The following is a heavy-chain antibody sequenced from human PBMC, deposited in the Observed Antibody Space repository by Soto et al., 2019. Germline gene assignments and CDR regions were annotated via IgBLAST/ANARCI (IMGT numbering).Heavy chain of an antibody. CDR3: TRDMTKTDIVVVPDAMSRTTRYFDY. J-gene: IGHJ4*02. Sequence: GGSLRLSCTASGFTFGDYAMSWFRQAPGKGLEWVGFIRSKAYGGTTEYAASVKGRFTISRDDSKSIAYLQMNSLKTEDAAVYYCTRDMTKTDIVVVPDAMSRTTRYFDYWGQGTLVTVSS. CDR1: GFTFGDYA. CDR2: IRSKAYGGTT. V-gene: IGHV3-49*03. D-gene: IGHD2-2*01.